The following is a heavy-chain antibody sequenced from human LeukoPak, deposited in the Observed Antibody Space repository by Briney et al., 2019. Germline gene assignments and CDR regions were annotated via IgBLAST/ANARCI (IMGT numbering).Heavy chain of an antibody. CDR2: IHSDGMT. CDR1: GFNVSGNY. D-gene: IGHD2-2*01. CDR3: ARDNVVVFRPLSNFDV. J-gene: IGHJ3*01. V-gene: IGHV3-53*01. Sequence: GGSLILSCAASGFNVSGNYMTWVRQAPGKGLEWVSIIHSDGMTYYADSVKGRFTISRDSSKNTVYLQMNSLRAEDTAVYYCARDNVVVFRPLSNFDVWGQGTKVTVSS.